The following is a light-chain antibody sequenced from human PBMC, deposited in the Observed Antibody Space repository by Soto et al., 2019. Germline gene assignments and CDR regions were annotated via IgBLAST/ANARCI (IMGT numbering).Light chain of an antibody. J-gene: IGLJ3*02. CDR1: SSNIGSNF. Sequence: QSVLTQPPSASGTPGQRVTISCSGSSSNIGSNFVYWYQQFPGTAPKLLIYRNNQRPSGVPDRFSGSKSGTSASLAISGLPSEDEADYYCAAWDDSLSGWVFRGGTKLTVL. V-gene: IGLV1-47*01. CDR2: RNN. CDR3: AAWDDSLSGWV.